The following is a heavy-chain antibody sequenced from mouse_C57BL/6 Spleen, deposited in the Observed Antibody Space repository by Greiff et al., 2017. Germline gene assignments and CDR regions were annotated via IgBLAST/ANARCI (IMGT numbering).Heavy chain of an antibody. CDR1: GYTFTSYW. Sequence: VQLQQPGTELVKPGASVKLSCKASGYTFTSYWMHWVKQRPGQGLEWIGNINPSNGGTNYNEKFKSKATLTVDKSSSTAYMQLSSLSSEDSAVYYCARGSFYDGYFDYWGQGTTLTVSS. J-gene: IGHJ2*01. CDR3: ARGSFYDGYFDY. D-gene: IGHD2-3*01. V-gene: IGHV1-53*01. CDR2: INPSNGGT.